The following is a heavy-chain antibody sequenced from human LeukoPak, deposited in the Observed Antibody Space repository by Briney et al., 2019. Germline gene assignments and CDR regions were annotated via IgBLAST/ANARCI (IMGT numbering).Heavy chain of an antibody. CDR3: ARNRRGGAFDI. J-gene: IGHJ3*02. V-gene: IGHV4-39*07. D-gene: IGHD1-14*01. CDR2: IYYSGST. Sequence: SETLSLTCTVSGGSISSYYWSWIRQPPGKGLEWIGSIYYSGSTYYNPSLKSRVTISVDTSKNQFSLKLSSVTAADTAVYYCARNRRGGAFDIWGQGTMVTVSS. CDR1: GGSISSYY.